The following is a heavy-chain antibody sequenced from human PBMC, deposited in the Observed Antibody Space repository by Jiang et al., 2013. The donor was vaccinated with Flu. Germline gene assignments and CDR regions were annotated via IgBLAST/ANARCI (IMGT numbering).Heavy chain of an antibody. CDR2: FYYSGNI. Sequence: SLTCTVSGGSISSYYWGWIRQPPGKGLEWIGFFYYSGNINYNPSLRSRVTISVDTSKNQFSLNLTSATAADTAIYYCARLTDDLFDYWGQGTLVT. V-gene: IGHV4-59*08. CDR3: ARLTDDLFDY. CDR1: GGSISSYY. J-gene: IGHJ4*02. D-gene: IGHD1-1*01.